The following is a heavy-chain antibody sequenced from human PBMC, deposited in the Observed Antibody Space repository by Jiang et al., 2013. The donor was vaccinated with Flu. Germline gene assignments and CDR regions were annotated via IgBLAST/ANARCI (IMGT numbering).Heavy chain of an antibody. J-gene: IGHJ6*02. CDR2: INHSGST. V-gene: IGHV4-34*01. CDR3: AGSSSPGYYYGMDV. Sequence: SLTCAVYGGSFSGYYWSWIRQPPGKGLEWIGEINHSGSTNYNPSLKSRVTISVDTSKNQFSLKLSSVTAADTAVYYCAGSSSPGYYYGMDVWGQGTTVTVSS. CDR1: GGSFSGYY. D-gene: IGHD6-6*01.